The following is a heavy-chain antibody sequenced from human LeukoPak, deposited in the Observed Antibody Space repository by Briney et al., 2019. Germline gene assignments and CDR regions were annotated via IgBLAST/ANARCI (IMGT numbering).Heavy chain of an antibody. Sequence: SETLSLTCAVYGGSFSGYYWSWIRQPPGKGLEWIGEINHSGSTNYNPSLKSRVTISVDTSKNQFSLKLSSVTAADTAVYYCARGKATRPATYYYGSGSYYNRGYFQHWGQGTLVTVSS. CDR2: INHSGST. J-gene: IGHJ1*01. V-gene: IGHV4-34*01. CDR1: GGSFSGYY. CDR3: ARGKATRPATYYYGSGSYYNRGYFQH. D-gene: IGHD3-10*01.